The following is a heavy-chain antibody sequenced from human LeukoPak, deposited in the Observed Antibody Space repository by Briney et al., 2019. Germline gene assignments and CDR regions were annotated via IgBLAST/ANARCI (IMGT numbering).Heavy chain of an antibody. Sequence: ASVKVSCKASGYTFTGYYMHWVRQAPGQGLEWMGWINPNSGGTNYTQKFQGRVTMTRDTSISTAYMELSRLRSDDTAVYYCARDWGYGGNSVYYYYYYMDVWGKGTTVTISS. J-gene: IGHJ6*03. CDR1: GYTFTGYY. CDR2: INPNSGGT. V-gene: IGHV1-2*02. D-gene: IGHD4-23*01. CDR3: ARDWGYGGNSVYYYYYYMDV.